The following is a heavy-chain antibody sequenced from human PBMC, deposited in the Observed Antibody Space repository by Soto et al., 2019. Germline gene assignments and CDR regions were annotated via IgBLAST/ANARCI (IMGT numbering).Heavy chain of an antibody. CDR1: GGSISSGGYY. CDR3: ARVRLAFGVVPTPRDFDY. D-gene: IGHD3-3*01. J-gene: IGHJ4*02. Sequence: PSETLSLTCTVSGGSISSGGYYWSWIRQPPGKGLEWIGYIYYSGSTYYNPSLKSRVTISVDTSKNQFSLKLSSVTAADTAVYYCARVRLAFGVVPTPRDFDYWGQGTLVTVSS. CDR2: IYYSGST. V-gene: IGHV4-30-4*01.